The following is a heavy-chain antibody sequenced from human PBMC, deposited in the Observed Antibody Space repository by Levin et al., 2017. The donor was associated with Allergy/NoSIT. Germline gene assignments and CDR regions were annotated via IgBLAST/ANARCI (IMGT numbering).Heavy chain of an antibody. D-gene: IGHD6-19*01. J-gene: IGHJ5*02. CDR1: GDSVSSNSAA. CDR2: TYYRSKWYN. V-gene: IGHV6-1*01. CDR3: ARDLSYSSGWWYNFFSP. Sequence: SQTLSLTCAISGDSVSSNSAAWNWIRQSPSRGLEWLGRTYYRSKWYNDYAVSVKSRITINPDTSKNQFSLQLNSVTPEDTAVYYCARDLSYSSGWWYNFFSPWAPVTLVTVSS.